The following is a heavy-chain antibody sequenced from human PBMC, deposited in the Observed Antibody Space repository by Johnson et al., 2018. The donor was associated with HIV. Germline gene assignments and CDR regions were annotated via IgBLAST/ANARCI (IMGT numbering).Heavy chain of an antibody. CDR2: IYSGGRA. Sequence: VQLVESGGGVVQPGRSLRLSCAASGFTVSSNYMSWVRQAPGKGLEWVSIIYSGGRAYYADSVKGRFIISRDNSKNTLYLQMNSLRAEDTAVYYCAKDLFTEREDDAFDIWGQGTMVTVSS. V-gene: IGHV3-66*01. J-gene: IGHJ3*02. CDR3: AKDLFTEREDDAFDI. CDR1: GFTVSSNY. D-gene: IGHD1-26*01.